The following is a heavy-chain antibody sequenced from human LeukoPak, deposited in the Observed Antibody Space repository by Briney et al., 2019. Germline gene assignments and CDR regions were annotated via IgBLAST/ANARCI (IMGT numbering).Heavy chain of an antibody. CDR3: ARGGRRGYYDSSGYATFDY. Sequence: ASVKVSCKASGGTYSSYAISGVRQAPGQGLEWMVRIIPILGIANYAQKFQGRVTITADKSTSTAYMELSSLRSEDTAVYYCARGGRRGYYDSSGYATFDYWGQGTLVTVSS. V-gene: IGHV1-69*10. CDR1: GGTYSSYA. D-gene: IGHD3-22*01. J-gene: IGHJ4*02. CDR2: IIPILGIA.